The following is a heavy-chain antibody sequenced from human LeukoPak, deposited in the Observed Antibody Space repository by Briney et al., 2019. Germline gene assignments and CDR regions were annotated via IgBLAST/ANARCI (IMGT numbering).Heavy chain of an antibody. CDR2: IKPNSGGT. CDR3: ARDTGSRVPWFDP. V-gene: IGHV1-2*02. Sequence: GASVKVSCKASGYTFTGYYMHWVRQAPGQGLEWMGWIKPNSGGTNYAQKFQGRVTMTRDTSISTAYMELSRLRSDDTAVYYCARDTGSRVPWFDPWGQGTLVTVSS. D-gene: IGHD4-17*01. J-gene: IGHJ5*02. CDR1: GYTFTGYY.